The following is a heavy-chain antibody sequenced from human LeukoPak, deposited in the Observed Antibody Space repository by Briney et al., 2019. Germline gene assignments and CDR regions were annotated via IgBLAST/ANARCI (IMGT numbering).Heavy chain of an antibody. V-gene: IGHV3-21*06. CDR3: TKDWGTTGPYDY. J-gene: IGHJ4*02. D-gene: IGHD2-2*01. Sequence: GGSLRLSCAASGFTFSSFSMNWVRRAPGKGLEWVSSISRGSGYIYYADSVKGRFTLSRDNAKNLLYLQMNSLRAEDTAIYYCTKDWGTTGPYDYWGQGTLVTVSS. CDR1: GFTFSSFS. CDR2: ISRGSGYI.